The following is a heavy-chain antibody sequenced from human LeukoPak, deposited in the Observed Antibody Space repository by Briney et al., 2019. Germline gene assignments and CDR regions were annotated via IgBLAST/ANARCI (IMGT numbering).Heavy chain of an antibody. CDR1: GFTLSSYG. D-gene: IGHD5-24*01. V-gene: IGHV3-23*01. J-gene: IGHJ4*02. CDR3: AKDKGAGYNSGYFDY. CDR2: ISGSGGST. Sequence: GGSLRLSCAASGFTLSSYGMSWVRQAPGKGLEWVSAISGSGGSTYYADSVKGRFTISRDNSKNTLYLQMNSLRDEDTAVYYCAKDKGAGYNSGYFDYWGQGTLVPVPS.